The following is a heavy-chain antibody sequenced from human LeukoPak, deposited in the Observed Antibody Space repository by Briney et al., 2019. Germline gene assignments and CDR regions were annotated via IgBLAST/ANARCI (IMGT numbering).Heavy chain of an antibody. CDR1: GFTFSSYA. D-gene: IGHD3-22*01. J-gene: IGHJ4*02. CDR2: ISSDGGST. Sequence: GGSLRLSCAASGFTFSSYAMHWVRQAPGKGLEYVSAISSDGGSTYYANSVKGRFTISRDNSKNTLYLQMGSLRAEDMAVYYCARGPPLEYYYDSSGYYDYWGQGTLVTVSS. V-gene: IGHV3-64*01. CDR3: ARGPPLEYYYDSSGYYDY.